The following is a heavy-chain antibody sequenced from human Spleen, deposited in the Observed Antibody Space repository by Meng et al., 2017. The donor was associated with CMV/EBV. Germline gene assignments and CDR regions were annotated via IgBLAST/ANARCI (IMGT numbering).Heavy chain of an antibody. CDR2: INNGGSST. V-gene: IGHV3-74*01. CDR1: GFTFSSYW. J-gene: IGHJ3*02. D-gene: IGHD1-26*01. CDR3: ARGSYGGAFDI. Sequence: GESLKISCAASGFTFSSYWMHWVRQAPGKGLVWVSHINNGGSSTTYADSVKGRFTISRDNAKNSLYLQMNSLRAEDTAVYYCARGSYGGAFDIWGQGTMVTVSS.